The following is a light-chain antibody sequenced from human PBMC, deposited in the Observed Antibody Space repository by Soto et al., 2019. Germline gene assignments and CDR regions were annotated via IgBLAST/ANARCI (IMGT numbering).Light chain of an antibody. V-gene: IGLV1-40*01. CDR2: GNS. CDR1: SSNIGAGYD. CDR3: QSYDSSLSARV. Sequence: QTVVTQPPSVSGAPGQRVTISCTGSSSNIGAGYDVHWYQQLPGTAPKLLLYGNSNCPSRVPDRFSGSKSDTSASLTITGLQAEDEADYYCQSYDSSLSARVFGGGTKVTVL. J-gene: IGLJ3*02.